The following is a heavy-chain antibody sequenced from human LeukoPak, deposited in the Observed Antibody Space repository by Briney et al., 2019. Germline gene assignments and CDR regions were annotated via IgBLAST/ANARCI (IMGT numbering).Heavy chain of an antibody. CDR1: GGFISSYY. CDR3: ARQGYCTNGVCYRRYFDY. D-gene: IGHD2-8*01. V-gene: IGHV4-4*07. Sequence: SETLSLTCTVSGGFISSYYWSWIRQPAGKGLEWIGRIYTSGTTNYNPSLKSRVTMSIDTSKNQFSLNLGSVTAADTAVYYCARQGYCTNGVCYRRYFDYWGQGTLVTVSS. J-gene: IGHJ4*02. CDR2: IYTSGTT.